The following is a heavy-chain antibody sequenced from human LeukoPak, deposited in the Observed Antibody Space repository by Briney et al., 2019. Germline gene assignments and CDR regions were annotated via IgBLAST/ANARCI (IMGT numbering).Heavy chain of an antibody. CDR1: GGSISDHY. CDR2: IYYSGST. Sequence: SETLSLTCTVSGGSISDHYWSWIRQPPGKGLEWIGYIYYSGSTNYNPSLKSRVTISVDTSKNQYSLKLSSVTAADTAVYYCARVAARPGSYYYYMDVWGKGTTVTVSS. J-gene: IGHJ6*03. D-gene: IGHD6-6*01. V-gene: IGHV4-59*11. CDR3: ARVAARPGSYYYYMDV.